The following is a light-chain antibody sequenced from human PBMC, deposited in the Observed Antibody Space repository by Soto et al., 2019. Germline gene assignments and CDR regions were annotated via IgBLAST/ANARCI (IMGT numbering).Light chain of an antibody. Sequence: QSALTQPASVSGSPGQSITISCTGTSSDVGGYDYVSWYQQHPGKAPKLMIYEVSDRPLGVSSRFSGSKSGNTASLIISGLQAEDEAFYYCSSYTKKYSLPYVFGTGTKVTVL. CDR2: EVS. J-gene: IGLJ1*01. V-gene: IGLV2-14*01. CDR3: SSYTKKYSLPYV. CDR1: SSDVGGYDY.